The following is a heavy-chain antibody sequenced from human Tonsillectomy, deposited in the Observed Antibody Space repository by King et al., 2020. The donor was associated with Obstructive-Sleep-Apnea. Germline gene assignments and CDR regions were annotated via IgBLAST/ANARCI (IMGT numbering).Heavy chain of an antibody. Sequence: QLQESGPGLVKPSGTLSLTCAVSGGSISSSNWWSWVRQPPGKGLEWIGEIYHSGSTNYNPSLKSRVTISVDKSKNQFSLKLSSVTAADTAVYYCARDPDFVRTGYSSGWYGDYWGQGTLVTVSS. J-gene: IGHJ4*02. CDR3: ARDPDFVRTGYSSGWYGDY. CDR2: IYHSGST. V-gene: IGHV4-4*02. CDR1: GGSISSSNW. D-gene: IGHD6-19*01.